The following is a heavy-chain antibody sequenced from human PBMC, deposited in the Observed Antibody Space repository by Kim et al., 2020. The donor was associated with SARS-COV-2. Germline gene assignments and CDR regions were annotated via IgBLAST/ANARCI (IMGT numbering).Heavy chain of an antibody. J-gene: IGHJ4*02. CDR3: AKEYFSYSSSWYPTDY. CDR1: GFTFSSYA. V-gene: IGHV3-33*06. D-gene: IGHD6-13*01. Sequence: GGSLRLSCAASGFTFSSYAMHWVRQAPGKGLEWVAVIWYDGSNKYYADSVKGRFTISRDNSKNTLYLQMNSLRAEDTAVYYCAKEYFSYSSSWYPTDYWGQGTLVTVSS. CDR2: IWYDGSNK.